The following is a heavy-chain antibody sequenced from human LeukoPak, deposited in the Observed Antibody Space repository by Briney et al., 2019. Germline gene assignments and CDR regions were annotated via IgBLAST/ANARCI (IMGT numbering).Heavy chain of an antibody. V-gene: IGHV1-69*04. CDR3: ARERADGSSGLDY. D-gene: IGHD6-19*01. CDR2: IIPILGIA. CDR1: GFTFSSYA. J-gene: IGHJ4*02. Sequence: PGGSLRLSCAASGFTFSSYAISWVRQAPGQGLEWMGRIIPILGIANYAQKFQGRVTITADKSTSTAYMELSSLRSEDTAVYYCARERADGSSGLDYWGQGTLVTVSS.